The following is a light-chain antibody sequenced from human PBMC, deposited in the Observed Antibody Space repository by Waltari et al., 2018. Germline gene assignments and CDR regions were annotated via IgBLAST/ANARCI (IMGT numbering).Light chain of an antibody. CDR1: SRDIGSFDL. Sequence: HSALTQPASVTGSPGQSVTISCTGTSRDIGSFDLVSWFQQHPGKAPKLIIHEAMKRPSGVSSRYSGSKSGVTASLTFSGLRADDEADYYCCAYAGNSVYVFGTGTKVTVL. J-gene: IGLJ1*01. CDR3: CAYAGNSVYV. V-gene: IGLV2-23*01. CDR2: EAM.